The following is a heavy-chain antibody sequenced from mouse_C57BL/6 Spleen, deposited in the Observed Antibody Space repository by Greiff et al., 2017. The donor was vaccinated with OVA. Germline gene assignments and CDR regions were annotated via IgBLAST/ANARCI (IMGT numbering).Heavy chain of an antibody. CDR1: GFTFSDFY. CDR2: SRNKANDYKT. CDR3: ASRYYGGREGYFDY. Sequence: EVKLMESGGGLVQSGRSLRLSCATSGFTFSDFYMEWVRQAPGKGLEWIAASRNKANDYKTEYSASVKGRFIVSRDTSQSILYLQMNALRAENTDIYYCASRYYGGREGYFDYWGQGTTLTVSS. V-gene: IGHV7-1*01. D-gene: IGHD1-1*01. J-gene: IGHJ2*01.